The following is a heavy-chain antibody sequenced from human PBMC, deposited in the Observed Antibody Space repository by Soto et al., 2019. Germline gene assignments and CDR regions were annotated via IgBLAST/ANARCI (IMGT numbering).Heavy chain of an antibody. CDR2: INPSGGST. Sequence: QIQLVQSAAEVKKPGASVRVSCKASGYTVTSYYMHWVRQAPGQGLEWMGIINPSGGSTTYAQKFQGRLTMTRYTSTSTVYVELSSLRSEATAVYYCARTPGYTDRNYFDYWGQGTLVTVSS. D-gene: IGHD2-2*02. CDR1: GYTVTSYY. CDR3: ARTPGYTDRNYFDY. J-gene: IGHJ4*02. V-gene: IGHV1-46*01.